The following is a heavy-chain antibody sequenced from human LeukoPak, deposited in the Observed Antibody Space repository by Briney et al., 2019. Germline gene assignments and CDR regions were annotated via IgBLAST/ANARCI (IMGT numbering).Heavy chain of an antibody. Sequence: PSETLSLTCAVYGGSFSGYYWSWIRQPPGKGLEWIGEIYHSGSTNYNPSLKSRVTISVDKSKNQFSLKLSSVTAADTAVYYCALRKHYYGSGSYFDYWGQGTLVTVSS. CDR2: IYHSGST. J-gene: IGHJ4*02. V-gene: IGHV4-34*01. CDR1: GGSFSGYY. CDR3: ALRKHYYGSGSYFDY. D-gene: IGHD3-10*01.